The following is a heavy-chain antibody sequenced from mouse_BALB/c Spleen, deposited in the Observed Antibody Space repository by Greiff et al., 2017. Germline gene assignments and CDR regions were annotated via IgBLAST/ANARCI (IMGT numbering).Heavy chain of an antibody. Sequence: VQLQQSGAELVKPGASVKLSCTASGFNIKDTYMHWVKQRPEQGLEWIGRIDPANGNTKYDPKYQGKASITADTSSNTACLQLSSLTSEDTAVYYNARSARYAYWGQGTLVTVSA. CDR2: IDPANGNT. CDR1: GFNIKDTY. J-gene: IGHJ3*01. CDR3: ARSARYAY. D-gene: IGHD6-1*01. V-gene: IGHV14-3*02.